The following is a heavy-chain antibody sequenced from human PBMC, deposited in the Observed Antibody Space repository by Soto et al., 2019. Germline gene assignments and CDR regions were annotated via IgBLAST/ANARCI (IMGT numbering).Heavy chain of an antibody. Sequence: EVQLVESGGGLVQPGESLRHSCAASGLTFSTHSMNWVRQAPGKGLEWIYADSVKGRFTISRDNAKNSLYLQMNSLRAEDTAVYFCVGEVGFQLIYWGQGTLVTVSS. CDR3: VGEVGFQLIY. J-gene: IGHJ4*02. D-gene: IGHD2-2*01. CDR1: GLTFSTHS. V-gene: IGHV3-48*01.